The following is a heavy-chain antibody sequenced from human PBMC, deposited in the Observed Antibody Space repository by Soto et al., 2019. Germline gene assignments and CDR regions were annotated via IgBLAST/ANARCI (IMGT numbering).Heavy chain of an antibody. Sequence: GGSLRLSCAASGFTFSSYAMSWVRQAPGKGLEWVSAISGSGGSTYYADSLKGRFTISRDNSKNTLYLQMNSLRVEDTAVYYCAKTDCTSTSCYFDYWGQGTLVTVSS. CDR3: AKTDCTSTSCYFDY. CDR1: GFTFSSYA. V-gene: IGHV3-23*01. J-gene: IGHJ4*02. D-gene: IGHD2-2*01. CDR2: ISGSGGST.